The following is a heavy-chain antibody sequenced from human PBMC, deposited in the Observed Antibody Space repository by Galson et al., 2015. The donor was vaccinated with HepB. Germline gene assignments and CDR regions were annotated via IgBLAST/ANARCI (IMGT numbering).Heavy chain of an antibody. V-gene: IGHV3-30-3*01. CDR3: ARDEGYSGYGGGFV. CDR2: ISYDGSNK. J-gene: IGHJ4*02. CDR1: GFTFSSYA. D-gene: IGHD5-12*01. Sequence: SLRLSCAASGFTFSSYAMHWVRQAPGKGLEWVAVISYDGSNKYYADSVKGRFTTSRDNSKNTLYLQMNSLRAEDTAVYYCARDEGYSGYGGGFVWGQGTLVTVSS.